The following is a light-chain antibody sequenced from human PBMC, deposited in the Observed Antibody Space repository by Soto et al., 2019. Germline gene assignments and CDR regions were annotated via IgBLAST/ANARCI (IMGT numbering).Light chain of an antibody. V-gene: IGKV3-15*01. CDR3: QQHNDWPLT. CDR1: QSVNTN. J-gene: IGKJ4*01. CDR2: RIS. Sequence: EIVMTQSPATLSVSPGETATLSCRASQSVNTNLAWYQQKAGQAPRLLIYRISTRATGIPARFSGSGSGTEFTLTINSLQSEDFAVYYSQQHNDWPLTFGGGTKVEIK.